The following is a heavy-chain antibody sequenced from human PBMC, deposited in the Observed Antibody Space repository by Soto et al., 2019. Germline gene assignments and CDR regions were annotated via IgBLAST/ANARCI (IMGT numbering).Heavy chain of an antibody. Sequence: ASVKVSCKASGYTFTNYETIWVRQATGQGLEWVGWMNPNSGDTVYAEKFQGRVTLTRDTSISTAYMELSSLRYEDTAVYYCARYRCGHCSGDKSYRFFDPWGQGTLVTVYS. CDR2: MNPNSGDT. D-gene: IGHD2-15*01. CDR1: GYTFTNYE. V-gene: IGHV1-8*01. CDR3: ARYRCGHCSGDKSYRFFDP. J-gene: IGHJ5*02.